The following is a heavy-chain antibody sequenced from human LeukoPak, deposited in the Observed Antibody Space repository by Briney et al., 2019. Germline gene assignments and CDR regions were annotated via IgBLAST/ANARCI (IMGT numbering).Heavy chain of an antibody. D-gene: IGHD1-20*01. CDR3: AKDEEVTGTNLGLILDAFDI. CDR1: GFTFSSYG. CDR2: INTSGGST. J-gene: IGHJ3*02. V-gene: IGHV3-23*01. Sequence: GGTLRLSCAASGFTFSSYGMSWGRQAPGKGVGGGSAINTSGGSTYYADSVKGRFTISRDNSKNTLYLQMNSLRAEDTAVYFCAKDEEVTGTNLGLILDAFDIWGQGTMVTVSS.